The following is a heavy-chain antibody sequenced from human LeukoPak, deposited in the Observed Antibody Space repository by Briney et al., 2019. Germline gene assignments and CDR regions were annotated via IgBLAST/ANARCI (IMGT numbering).Heavy chain of an antibody. CDR3: AKDRQYIAARPDY. D-gene: IGHD6-6*01. CDR1: GFTFNSYA. V-gene: IGHV3-23*01. CDR2: ISGSGDTT. J-gene: IGHJ4*02. Sequence: GSLRLSCAASGFTFNSYALTWVRQAPGKGLEWVSAISGSGDTTSYADSVKGRFTISRDNSKNTLYLQMNSLRAEDTAVYYCAKDRQYIAARPDYWGQGTLVTVSS.